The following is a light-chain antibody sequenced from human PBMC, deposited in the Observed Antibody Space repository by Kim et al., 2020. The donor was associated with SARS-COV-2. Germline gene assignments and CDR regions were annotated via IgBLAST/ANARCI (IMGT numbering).Light chain of an antibody. CDR3: PTWATGIVV. V-gene: IGLV4-69*01. J-gene: IGLJ2*01. CDR2: LTSDGRH. Sequence: SLPLPSPPARAHSSYAIACPHQPPAMRPRYLMMLTSDGRHRPSDGIPPRSSASSSGAARFLTSSRLQSEDETDYYCPTWATGIVVFGGGTQLTVL. CDR1: RAHSSYA.